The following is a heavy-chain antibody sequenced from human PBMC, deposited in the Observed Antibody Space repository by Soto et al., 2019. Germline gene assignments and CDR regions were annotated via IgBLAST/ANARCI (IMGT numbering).Heavy chain of an antibody. CDR1: GGTFSTDS. J-gene: IGHJ6*02. V-gene: IGHV1-69*12. CDR3: AREIDGYYGMDV. Sequence: QVQLVQSGAEVKKPGSSVKVPCKASGGTFSTDSISWVRQAPGQGLEWMGGIIPMFGTANNAQKFQGRVTITAYEATSTAYMELSSLRSEVTAVYFCAREIDGYYGMDVWGQGTTVTVAS. CDR2: IIPMFGTA.